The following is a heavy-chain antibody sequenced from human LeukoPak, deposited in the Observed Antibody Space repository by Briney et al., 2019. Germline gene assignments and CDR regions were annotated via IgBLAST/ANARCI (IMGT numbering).Heavy chain of an antibody. CDR3: ARDPDYFDSSGLFDF. CDR1: GFTVSSNY. J-gene: IGHJ4*02. D-gene: IGHD3-22*01. Sequence: PGGSLRLSCAASGFTVSSNYMNWVRQAPGKGLEWVSVLYSAGNTFYADSVKGRFTISRGNSRNTLYLQMNSLGAEDTAVYYCARDPDYFDSSGLFDFWGQGTLVTVSS. CDR2: LYSAGNT. V-gene: IGHV3-66*01.